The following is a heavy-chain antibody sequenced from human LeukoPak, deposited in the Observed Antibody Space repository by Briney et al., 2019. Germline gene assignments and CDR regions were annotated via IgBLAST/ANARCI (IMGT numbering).Heavy chain of an antibody. CDR1: GGSISSYY. D-gene: IGHD5-24*01. Sequence: SETLSLTCTVSGGSISSYYWSWIRRPPGKGLEWIGYIYYSGSTNYNPSLKSRVTISVDTSKNQFSLKLSSVTAADTAVYYCARQVEMALDYYYYGMDVWGQGTTVTVSS. V-gene: IGHV4-59*08. J-gene: IGHJ6*02. CDR2: IYYSGST. CDR3: ARQVEMALDYYYYGMDV.